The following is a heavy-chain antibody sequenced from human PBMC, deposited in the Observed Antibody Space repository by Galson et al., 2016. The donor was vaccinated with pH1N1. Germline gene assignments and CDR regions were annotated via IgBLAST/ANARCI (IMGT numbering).Heavy chain of an antibody. CDR1: GFTFSRHT. CDR2: IGKTGIKI. J-gene: IGHJ4*02. V-gene: IGHV3-64*02. CDR3: ARDNGYYTDFDY. Sequence: SLRLSCAASGFTFSRHTMHWVRQAPGKGLQYVSVIGKTGIKIFYEDSVRDRFTVSRDNVRYTLHLQMDSLRTEDTAIYYCARDNGYYTDFDYWGQGTLVTVSP. D-gene: IGHD5-18*01.